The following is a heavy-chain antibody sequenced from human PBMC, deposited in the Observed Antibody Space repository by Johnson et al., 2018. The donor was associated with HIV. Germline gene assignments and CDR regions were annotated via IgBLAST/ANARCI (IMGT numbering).Heavy chain of an antibody. CDR2: ISYDGSKK. J-gene: IGHJ3*02. CDR1: GFTFSNYG. CDR3: AKASGNGYYVDAFDI. V-gene: IGHV3-30*18. Sequence: QVQLVESGGGVVQPGRSLRLSCVASGFTFSNYGMHWVRQAPGKGLEWVAVISYDGSKKYYADSMKGRFTISSDNSKNTLSMQMNSLRAEDTAVYYCAKASGNGYYVDAFDIWGQGTRVTVSS. D-gene: IGHD3-3*01.